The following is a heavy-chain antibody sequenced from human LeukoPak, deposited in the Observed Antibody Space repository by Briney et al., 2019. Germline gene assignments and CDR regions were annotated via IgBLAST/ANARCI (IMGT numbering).Heavy chain of an antibody. CDR3: AREPPPSYSGGREYYFDY. CDR2: INPSGGST. Sequence: ASVKVSCKASGYTFTSYYIHLVRQAPEQGLEWMGIINPSGGSTSYAQKFRDRLTMTRDTSTSTLYMELSSLRSEDTAVYYCAREPPPSYSGGREYYFDYWGQGTLVTVSS. D-gene: IGHD1-26*01. V-gene: IGHV1-46*01. J-gene: IGHJ4*02. CDR1: GYTFTSYY.